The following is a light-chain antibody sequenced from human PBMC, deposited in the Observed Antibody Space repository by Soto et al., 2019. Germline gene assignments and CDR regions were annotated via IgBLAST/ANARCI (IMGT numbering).Light chain of an antibody. Sequence: DIQVTQSPSSLSASVGDRVTITCRASQNITTYLHWYQQRPGKPPKLLIHTASTLQSGVPSRFSGSGSGTDFILTISSLQPEDFATYYCQQSYRTPYTFGQGTKLETK. V-gene: IGKV1-39*01. CDR2: TAS. J-gene: IGKJ2*01. CDR1: QNITTY. CDR3: QQSYRTPYT.